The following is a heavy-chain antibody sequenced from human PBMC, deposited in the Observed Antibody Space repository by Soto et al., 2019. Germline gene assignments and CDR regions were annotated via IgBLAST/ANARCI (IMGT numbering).Heavy chain of an antibody. CDR3: ASASSSVY. CDR2: ISYDGSNK. Sequence: PGGSLRLSCAASGFTFSSYAMHWVRQAPGKGLEWVAVISYDGSNKYYADSVKGRFTISRDNSKNTLYLQMNSLRAEDTAVYYCASASSSVYWGQGTLVTVSS. D-gene: IGHD6-6*01. CDR1: GFTFSSYA. V-gene: IGHV3-30-3*01. J-gene: IGHJ4*02.